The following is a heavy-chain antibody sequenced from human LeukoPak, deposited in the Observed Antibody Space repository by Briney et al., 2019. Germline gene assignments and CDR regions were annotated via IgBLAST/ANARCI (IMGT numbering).Heavy chain of an antibody. CDR3: ARLDIVVVPANNWFDP. D-gene: IGHD2-2*03. Sequence: SETLSLTCAGYGGSFSGYYWGWIRKPPGKGLEWIGEINHSGSTNYNPSLKSRVTISVDTSKNQFSLKLSSVTAADTAVYYCARLDIVVVPANNWFDPWGQGTLVTVSS. CDR1: GGSFSGYY. CDR2: INHSGST. J-gene: IGHJ5*02. V-gene: IGHV4-34*01.